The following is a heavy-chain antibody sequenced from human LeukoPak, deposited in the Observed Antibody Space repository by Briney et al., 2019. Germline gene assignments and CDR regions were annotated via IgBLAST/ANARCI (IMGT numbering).Heavy chain of an antibody. CDR1: GFTFSSYA. D-gene: IGHD5-24*01. V-gene: IGHV3-23*01. CDR3: AKGGGGEEMATIRPYDAFDI. J-gene: IGHJ3*02. Sequence: TGGSLRLSCAASGFTFSSYAMSWVRQAPGKGLEWVSAISGSGGSTYYADSVKGRFTISRDNSKSTLYLQMNSLRAEDTAVYYCAKGGGGEEMATIRPYDAFDIWGQGTMVTVSS. CDR2: ISGSGGST.